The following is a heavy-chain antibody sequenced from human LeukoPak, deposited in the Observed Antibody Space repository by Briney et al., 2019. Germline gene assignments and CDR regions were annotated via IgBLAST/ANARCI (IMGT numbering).Heavy chain of an antibody. CDR1: GFTFSSYG. V-gene: IGHV3-30*02. CDR2: IRYDGSNK. D-gene: IGHD2-2*01. Sequence: GGSLRLSCAASGFTFSSYGMHWVRRAPGKGLEWVAFIRYDGSNKYYADSVKGRFTISRDNSKNTLYLQMNSLRAEDTAVYYCAKDFYDMNIPAAIDYYYYMDVWGKGTTVTVSS. CDR3: AKDFYDMNIPAAIDYYYYMDV. J-gene: IGHJ6*03.